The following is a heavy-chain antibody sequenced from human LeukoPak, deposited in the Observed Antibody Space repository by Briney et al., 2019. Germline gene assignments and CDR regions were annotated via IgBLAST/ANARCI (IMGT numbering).Heavy chain of an antibody. CDR1: GGSISSYY. CDR3: ASLSTIGWYFDL. D-gene: IGHD5-24*01. Sequence: SETLSLTCTVSGGSISSYYWSWIRQPPGKGLEWIGYIYYSGSTNYNPPLKSRVTISVDTSKNQFSLKLSSVTAADTAVYYCASLSTIGWYFDLWGRGTLVTVSS. CDR2: IYYSGST. J-gene: IGHJ2*01. V-gene: IGHV4-59*01.